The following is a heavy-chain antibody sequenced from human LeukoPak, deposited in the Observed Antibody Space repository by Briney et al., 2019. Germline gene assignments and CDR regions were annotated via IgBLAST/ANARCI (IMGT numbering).Heavy chain of an antibody. D-gene: IGHD3-22*01. Sequence: ASVKVSCKASGYTFTGYYMHWVRQAPGQGLEWMGWINPNSGGTNCAQKLQGRVTMTTDTSTSTAYMELRSLRSDDTAVYYCASWNYYDSSGSRKNWFDPWGQGTLVTVSS. V-gene: IGHV1-2*02. CDR3: ASWNYYDSSGSRKNWFDP. J-gene: IGHJ5*02. CDR2: INPNSGGT. CDR1: GYTFTGYY.